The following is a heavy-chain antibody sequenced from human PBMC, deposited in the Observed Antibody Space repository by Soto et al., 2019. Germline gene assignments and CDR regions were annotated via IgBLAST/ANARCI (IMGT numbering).Heavy chain of an antibody. CDR3: VRRHVSATGIDWFDP. D-gene: IGHD6-13*01. Sequence: ASVKVSCKASGYTFTSYGIHWVRQAPGQRLEWMGWINAANGDAKYSPKFQGRVTITRDTSASTAYMELSSLRSEDTAVYYCVRRHVSATGIDWFDPWGQGTLVTVSS. CDR1: GYTFTSYG. CDR2: INAANGDA. J-gene: IGHJ5*02. V-gene: IGHV1-3*01.